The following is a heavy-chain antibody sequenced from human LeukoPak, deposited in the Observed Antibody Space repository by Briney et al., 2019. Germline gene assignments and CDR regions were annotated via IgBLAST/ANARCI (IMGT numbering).Heavy chain of an antibody. Sequence: SETLSLTCAVSGGSISSSTWWSWLRQPPGSGLEWIGEIYHSGSTNYNPSLKSRLTISVDKSKDQFSLKLTSVTAADTAVYYCASVHTAMVTFDYWGQGTLVTVSS. D-gene: IGHD5-18*01. V-gene: IGHV4-4*02. CDR2: IYHSGST. J-gene: IGHJ4*02. CDR1: GGSISSSTW. CDR3: ASVHTAMVTFDY.